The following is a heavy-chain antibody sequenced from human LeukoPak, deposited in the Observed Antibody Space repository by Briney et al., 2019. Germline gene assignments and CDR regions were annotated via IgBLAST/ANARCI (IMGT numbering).Heavy chain of an antibody. Sequence: PSGTLSLTCTVSGGSISSGDYYWSWIRQPPGKGLEWIGYIYYSGSTYYNPSLKSRVTISVDTSKNQFSLKLSSVTAADTAVYYCARLLWFGELFQGPYYFDYWGQGTLVTVSS. CDR1: GGSISSGDYY. V-gene: IGHV4-30-4*01. CDR2: IYYSGST. CDR3: ARLLWFGELFQGPYYFDY. J-gene: IGHJ4*02. D-gene: IGHD3-10*01.